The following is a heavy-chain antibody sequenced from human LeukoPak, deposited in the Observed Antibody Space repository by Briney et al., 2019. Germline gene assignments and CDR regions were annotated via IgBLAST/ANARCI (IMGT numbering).Heavy chain of an antibody. Sequence: GGSLRLSCAASGFTFSSYWMSWVRQAPGKGREWVANIKQDGSEKYYVDSVKGRFTISRDNAKNSLYLQMNSLRAEDTAVYYCARDGLLWFGQRDTIDYWGQGTLVTVSS. CDR2: IKQDGSEK. CDR1: GFTFSSYW. D-gene: IGHD3-10*01. CDR3: ARDGLLWFGQRDTIDY. J-gene: IGHJ4*02. V-gene: IGHV3-7*01.